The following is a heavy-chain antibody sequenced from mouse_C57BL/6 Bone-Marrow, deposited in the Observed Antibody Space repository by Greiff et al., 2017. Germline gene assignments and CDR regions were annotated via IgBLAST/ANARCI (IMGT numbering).Heavy chain of an antibody. J-gene: IGHJ3*01. CDR2: FYPGSGSI. V-gene: IGHV1-62-2*01. Sequence: VQLQQSGAELVKPGASVKLSCKASGYTFTEYTIHWVKQRSGQGLEWIGWFYPGSGSIKYNEKFKDKATLTADKSSSTVYMELSRLTSEDSAVYFCARHEDGYYYGSSLWFAYWGQGTLVTVSA. CDR1: GYTFTEYT. D-gene: IGHD1-1*01. CDR3: ARHEDGYYYGSSLWFAY.